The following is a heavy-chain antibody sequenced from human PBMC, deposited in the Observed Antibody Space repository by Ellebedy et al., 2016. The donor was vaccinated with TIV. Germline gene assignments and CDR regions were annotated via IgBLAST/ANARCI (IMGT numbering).Heavy chain of an antibody. CDR1: GFTFSSYS. Sequence: GESLKISXAASGFTFSSYSMNWVRQAPGKGLEWVSYITSSSTNIQYTDSVKDRFTISRDNAKNSLYLQMNSLRAEDTALYYCARDHNWDGPWGQGTLVTVSS. CDR3: ARDHNWDGP. CDR2: ITSSSTNI. J-gene: IGHJ5*02. V-gene: IGHV3-48*04.